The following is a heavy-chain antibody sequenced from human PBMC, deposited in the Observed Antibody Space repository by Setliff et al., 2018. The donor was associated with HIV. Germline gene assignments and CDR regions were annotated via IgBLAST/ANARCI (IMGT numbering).Heavy chain of an antibody. CDR1: GGSIRSYY. J-gene: IGHJ3*02. CDR3: ARISSVVDTYYYDSRGAFDI. V-gene: IGHV4-59*01. CDR2: IYYSGRD. Sequence: PSETLSLTCTVSGGSIRSYYWSWIRQLTGKGLEWLGSIYYSGRDNYNPSLKSRVTISGDTSKNQFSLKVSSVTAADTGVYYCARISSVVDTYYYDSRGAFDIWGQGTMVTVSS. D-gene: IGHD3-22*01.